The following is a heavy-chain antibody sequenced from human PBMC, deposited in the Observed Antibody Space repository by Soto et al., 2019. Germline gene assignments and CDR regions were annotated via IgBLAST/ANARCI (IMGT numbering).Heavy chain of an antibody. CDR1: GFTFSSYS. D-gene: IGHD6-19*01. J-gene: IGHJ4*02. V-gene: IGHV3-21*01. Sequence: GGSLRLSCAASGFTFSSYSMNWVRQAPGKGLEWVSSISSSSSYIYYADSVKGRFTISRDNAKNSLYLQMNSLRAEDTAVYYCARDEGWYRGSHPFDYWGQGTLVTVSS. CDR3: ARDEGWYRGSHPFDY. CDR2: ISSSSSYI.